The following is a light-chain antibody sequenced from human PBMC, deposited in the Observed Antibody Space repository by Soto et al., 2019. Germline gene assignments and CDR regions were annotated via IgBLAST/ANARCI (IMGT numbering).Light chain of an antibody. Sequence: AIRMTQSPSSFSASTGDRVTITCRASQGISSYLAWYQQKPGKAPKLLIYAASTLQSGVPSRFSGSGSGTAFTLTISCLQSEDFATYYCQQYYIYPFTFGPGTKVDIK. CDR2: AAS. CDR1: QGISSY. J-gene: IGKJ3*01. V-gene: IGKV1-8*01. CDR3: QQYYIYPFT.